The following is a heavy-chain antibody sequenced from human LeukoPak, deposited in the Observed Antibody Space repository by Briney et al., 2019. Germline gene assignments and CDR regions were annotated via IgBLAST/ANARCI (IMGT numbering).Heavy chain of an antibody. CDR2: ISGSGGST. CDR1: GFTFSSYA. J-gene: IGHJ6*02. CDR3: AKDLYYDFWSGYRTIYYYYGMDV. Sequence: GGSLRLSCAASGFTFSSYAMSWVRQAPGKGLEWVSAISGSGGSTYYADSVKGRFTISRDNSKNTLYLQMNSLRAEDTAVYYCAKDLYYDFWSGYRTIYYYYGMDVWGQGTTVTVSS. V-gene: IGHV3-23*01. D-gene: IGHD3-3*01.